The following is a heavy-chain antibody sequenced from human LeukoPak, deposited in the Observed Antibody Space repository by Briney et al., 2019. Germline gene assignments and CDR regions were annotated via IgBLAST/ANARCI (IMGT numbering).Heavy chain of an antibody. CDR1: GFTVSSNY. V-gene: IGHV3-53*01. J-gene: IGHJ2*01. CDR3: AREGVRGCRYGPAKSYWYFDL. CDR2: IYSGGST. Sequence: GGSLRLSCAASGFTVSSNYRSWVRQAPGKGLEWVSVIYSGGSTYYGDSVKGRFTISRDNSKNKLYLQMNSLRAEDTAVYYCAREGVRGCRYGPAKSYWYFDLWGRGTLVTVSS. D-gene: IGHD5-18*01.